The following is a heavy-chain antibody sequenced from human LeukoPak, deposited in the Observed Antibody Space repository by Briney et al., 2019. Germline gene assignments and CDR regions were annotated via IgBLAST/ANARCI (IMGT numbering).Heavy chain of an antibody. J-gene: IGHJ6*02. Sequence: ASVKVSCKASGYTFTGYYMHWVRQAPGQGLEWMGWINPNSGGTNYAQKFQGRVTMTRDTSISTAYMELSRLRSDDTAVYYCARGYSYGFDYYGMDVWGQGTTVTASS. CDR1: GYTFTGYY. D-gene: IGHD5-18*01. CDR3: ARGYSYGFDYYGMDV. V-gene: IGHV1-2*02. CDR2: INPNSGGT.